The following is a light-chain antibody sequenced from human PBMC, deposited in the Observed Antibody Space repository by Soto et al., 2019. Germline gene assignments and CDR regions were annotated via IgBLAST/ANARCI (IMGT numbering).Light chain of an antibody. Sequence: DIQMTQSPSTLSASVGDRVTITCRASQSISSWLAWYQQKPGKAPKLLIYDASSLESGVPSRFSGSGSGTEFTITISSLQPDDFATYYCQQYNSYSWTFDQGTKVEIK. J-gene: IGKJ1*01. CDR3: QQYNSYSWT. CDR1: QSISSW. V-gene: IGKV1-5*01. CDR2: DAS.